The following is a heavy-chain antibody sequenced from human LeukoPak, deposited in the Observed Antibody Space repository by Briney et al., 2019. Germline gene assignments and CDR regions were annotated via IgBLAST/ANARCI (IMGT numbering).Heavy chain of an antibody. Sequence: SSETLSLTCTVSGGSISSYYWSWVRQPPGKGLEWIGYIYHSGSTNYNPSLKSRVTISVDTPKNQFSLKLSFVTAADTAVYYCARGDFWSGYYLFDPWGQGTLVTVSS. CDR1: GGSISSYY. J-gene: IGHJ5*02. D-gene: IGHD3-3*01. CDR2: IYHSGST. CDR3: ARGDFWSGYYLFDP. V-gene: IGHV4-59*01.